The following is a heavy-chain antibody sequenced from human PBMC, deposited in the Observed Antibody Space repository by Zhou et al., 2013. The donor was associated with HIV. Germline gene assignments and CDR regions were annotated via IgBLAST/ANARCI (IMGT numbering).Heavy chain of an antibody. CDR1: GGSIRSLY. CDR2: IYTSGGT. CDR3: ARENMSRGVRGSYYGLDV. J-gene: IGHJ6*02. V-gene: IGHV4-4*07. Sequence: QVQLRESGPGLVKPSETLSLTCSVSGGSIRSLYFSWIRQPAGKGLEWIGRIYTSGGTDYNPSLKSRVTMSVDTSQNQISLKLSSVTAADTAVYYCARENMSRGVRGSYYGLDVWGQGTSVTVSS. D-gene: IGHD3-10*01.